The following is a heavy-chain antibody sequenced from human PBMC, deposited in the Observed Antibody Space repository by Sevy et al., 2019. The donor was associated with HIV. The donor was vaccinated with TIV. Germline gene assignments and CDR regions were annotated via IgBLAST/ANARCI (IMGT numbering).Heavy chain of an antibody. CDR3: ATGPPDGSYDYFDY. V-gene: IGHV3-21*06. CDR1: GFTFSRYT. CDR2: ISGSSNYI. J-gene: IGHJ4*02. D-gene: IGHD1-26*01. Sequence: GGSLRLSCAASGFTFSRYTMNWVRQAPGKGLEWVSSISGSSNYIYYAESLKGRFIVSSDNAKNTLFLQMNSLRADDTAVYYCATGPPDGSYDYFDYWGQGTLVTVSS.